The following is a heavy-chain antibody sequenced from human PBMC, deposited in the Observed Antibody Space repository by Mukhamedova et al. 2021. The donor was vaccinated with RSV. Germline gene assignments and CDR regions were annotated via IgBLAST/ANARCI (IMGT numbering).Heavy chain of an antibody. CDR2: IRTSGNAI. V-gene: IGHV3-48*03. D-gene: IGHD1-26*01. J-gene: IGHJ3*02. CDR3: VRGGEQVAFDI. Sequence: VRQAPGRGLEWIAYIRTSGNAIFYADSVQGRFTISRDDAQSSLSLQMNSLRAEDTALYYCVRGGEQVAFDIWGQGKMVTVSS.